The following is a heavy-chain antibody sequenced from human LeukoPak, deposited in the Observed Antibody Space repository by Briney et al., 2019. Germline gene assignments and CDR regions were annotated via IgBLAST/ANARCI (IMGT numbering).Heavy chain of an antibody. V-gene: IGHV4-59*01. CDR1: AGSISSYY. CDR2: IYYSGST. CDR3: ARILRDCSSTSCYAGTVDY. J-gene: IGHJ4*02. Sequence: SETLSLTCTVSAGSISSYYWSWLRQPPGKGLEWIGYIYYSGSTNYNPSLKSRVTISVDTSKNQFSLKLSSVTAADTAEYYCARILRDCSSTSCYAGTVDYWGQGTLVTVSS. D-gene: IGHD2-2*01.